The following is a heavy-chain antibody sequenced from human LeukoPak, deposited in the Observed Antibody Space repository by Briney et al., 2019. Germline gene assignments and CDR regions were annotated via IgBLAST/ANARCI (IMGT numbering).Heavy chain of an antibody. CDR1: GFTFSSYG. J-gene: IGHJ4*02. D-gene: IGHD6-19*01. V-gene: IGHV3-33*06. CDR2: IWYDGSNK. CDR3: AKAGSWSSGWPTSDY. Sequence: PGRSLRLSCAASGFTFSSYGMHWVRQAPGKGLEWVAVIWYDGSNKYYADSVKGRFTISRDNSKNTLYLQMNSLRAEDTAVYYCAKAGSWSSGWPTSDYWGQGTLVTVSS.